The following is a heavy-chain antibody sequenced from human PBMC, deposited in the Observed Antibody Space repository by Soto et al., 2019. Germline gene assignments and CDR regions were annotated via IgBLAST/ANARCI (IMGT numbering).Heavy chain of an antibody. CDR1: GGSISSGDYY. CDR3: ARVGGPGYDFWSGYYNWFDP. CDR2: IYYSGST. Sequence: SETLSLTCTVSGGSISSGDYYWSWIRQPPGKGLEWIGYIYYSGSTYYNPSLKSRVTISVDTSKNQFSLKLSSVTAADTAVYYCARVGGPGYDFWSGYYNWFDPWGQGTLVTVSS. V-gene: IGHV4-30-4*01. D-gene: IGHD3-3*01. J-gene: IGHJ5*02.